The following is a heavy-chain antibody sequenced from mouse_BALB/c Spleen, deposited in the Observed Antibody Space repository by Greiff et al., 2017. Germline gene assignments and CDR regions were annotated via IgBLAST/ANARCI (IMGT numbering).Heavy chain of an antibody. D-gene: IGHD2-4*01. CDR3: YCRYYDFVGGLFAY. V-gene: IGHV14-4*02. CDR1: GFNIKDYY. Sequence: DVKLVESGAELVRSGASVKLSCTASGFNIKDYYMHWVKQRPEQGLEWIGWIDPENGDTEYAPKFQGKATMTADTSSNTAYLQLSSLTSGDTAVYYWYCRYYDFVGGLFAYRGQGTLVTCPA. J-gene: IGHJ3*01. CDR2: IDPENGDT.